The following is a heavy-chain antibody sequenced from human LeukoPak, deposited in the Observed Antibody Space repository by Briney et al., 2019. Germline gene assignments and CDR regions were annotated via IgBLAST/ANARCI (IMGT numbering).Heavy chain of an antibody. J-gene: IGHJ4*02. CDR2: ISGSGDST. Sequence: GGSLRLSCAASGFAFSSYAMTWVRQAPGKGLEWVSAISGSGDSTYYADSVRGRFTISRDYSKDTLFLQMNSLRAEDTAVYYCAKDRQQQLVLDYFDYWGQGTLVTVSS. D-gene: IGHD6-13*01. CDR1: GFAFSSYA. CDR3: AKDRQQQLVLDYFDY. V-gene: IGHV3-23*01.